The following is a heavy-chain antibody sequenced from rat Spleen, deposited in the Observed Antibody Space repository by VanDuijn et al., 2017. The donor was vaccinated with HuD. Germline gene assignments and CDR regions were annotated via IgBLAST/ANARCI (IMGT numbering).Heavy chain of an antibody. J-gene: IGHJ2*01. D-gene: IGHD1-10*01. Sequence: EVQLVESGGGLVQPGNSLKLSCAASGFTFSDYAMAWVRQSPKKGLEWVATISHDGSNTYYRDSVKGRFPISRDNAKSTLYLQMDSLRSEDTATYYCSSNNFDYWGQGVMVTVSS. CDR2: ISHDGSNT. CDR3: SSNNFDY. V-gene: IGHV5-17*01. CDR1: GFTFSDYA.